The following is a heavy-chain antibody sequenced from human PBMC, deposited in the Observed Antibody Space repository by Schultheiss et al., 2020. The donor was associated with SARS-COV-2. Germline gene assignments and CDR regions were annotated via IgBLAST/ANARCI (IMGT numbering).Heavy chain of an antibody. Sequence: GESLKISCAASGFSFSSSSMHWVRQAPGKGLEYVSAISSNGDTTYHADSVKGRFTISRDNSNNTLHLQMSSLRREDTAVYYCVKGRIAVAGTVDYWGQGTLVTVSS. J-gene: IGHJ4*02. CDR1: GFSFSSSS. D-gene: IGHD6-19*01. V-gene: IGHV3-64D*06. CDR3: VKGRIAVAGTVDY. CDR2: ISSNGDTT.